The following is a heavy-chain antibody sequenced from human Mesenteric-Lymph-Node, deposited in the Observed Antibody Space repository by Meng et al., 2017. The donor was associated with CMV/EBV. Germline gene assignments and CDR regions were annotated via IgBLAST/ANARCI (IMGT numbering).Heavy chain of an antibody. CDR3: ARVQFVDTAMVVIASDAFDI. D-gene: IGHD5-18*01. CDR2: IRSKANSYAT. Sequence: GESLKISCAASGFTFSGSAMHWVRQASGKGLEWVGRIRSKANSYATAYAASVKGRFTISRDDSKNTAYLQMNSLKTEDTAVYYCARVQFVDTAMVVIASDAFDIWGQGTMVTVSS. J-gene: IGHJ3*02. CDR1: GFTFSGSA. V-gene: IGHV3-73*01.